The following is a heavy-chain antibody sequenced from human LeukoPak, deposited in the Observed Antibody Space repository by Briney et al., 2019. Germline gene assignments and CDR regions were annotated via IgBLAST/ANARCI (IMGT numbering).Heavy chain of an antibody. V-gene: IGHV3-23*01. D-gene: IGHD1-26*01. J-gene: IGHJ4*02. CDR3: ARDTRSYPIKDY. CDR1: GFTFNNYA. Sequence: GGSLRLSCAASGFTFNNYAMTWVRQAPGKGLEWVSTISDSVSGGSTYYADSVKGRFTISRDNSKNTLYLQMNSLRAEDTAVYYCARDTRSYPIKDYWGQGTLVTVSS. CDR2: ISDSVSGGST.